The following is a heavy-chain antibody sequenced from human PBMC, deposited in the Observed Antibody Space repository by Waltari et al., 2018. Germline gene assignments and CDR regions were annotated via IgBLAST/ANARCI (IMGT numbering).Heavy chain of an antibody. CDR1: GGSISSSNYF. D-gene: IGHD2-15*01. V-gene: IGHV4-39*07. CDR3: ARHGGYCSGDSCSSNWFDP. J-gene: IGHJ5*02. Sequence: QLQLQESGPGLVKPSETLSLTCTVSGGSISSSNYFWGWLRPPPGKGLEWIGSIYYSGRTDDNKSLKSRVTISVDTSKNQFSVRLRSVTAADTAVYYCARHGGYCSGDSCSSNWFDPWGQGTLVTVSS. CDR2: IYYSGRT.